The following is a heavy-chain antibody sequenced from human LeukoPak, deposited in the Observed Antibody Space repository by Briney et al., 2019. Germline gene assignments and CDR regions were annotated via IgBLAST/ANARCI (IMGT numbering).Heavy chain of an antibody. D-gene: IGHD3-10*01. CDR2: IIPIFGTA. V-gene: IGHV1-69*13. CDR3: ARDARGGGAGDDSFDI. J-gene: IGHJ3*02. CDR1: GGTFSSYA. Sequence: GASVKVSCKASGGTFSSYAISWVRQAPGQGLEWMGGIIPIFGTANYAQKFQGRVTITADESTSTAYMELSSLRSEDTAVDYCARDARGGGAGDDSFDIWGQGTMVTVSS.